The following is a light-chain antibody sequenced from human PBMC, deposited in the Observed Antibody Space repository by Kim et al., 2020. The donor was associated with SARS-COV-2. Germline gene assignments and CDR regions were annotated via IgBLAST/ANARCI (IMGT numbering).Light chain of an antibody. J-gene: IGKJ3*01. CDR2: GAS. Sequence: EIVLTQSPGTLSLSPGESATLSCRASQSISSSLLAWYQQKPGQAPRLLIYGASSRATGIPDRFSGSGSGTDFTLNISRLEPVDFAVYYCQQYGSSLFTVGPGTKVDIK. V-gene: IGKV3-20*01. CDR1: QSISSSL. CDR3: QQYGSSLFT.